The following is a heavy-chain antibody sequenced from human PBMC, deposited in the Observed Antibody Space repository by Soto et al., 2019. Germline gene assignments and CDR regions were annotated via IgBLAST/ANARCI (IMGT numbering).Heavy chain of an antibody. CDR2: IKSKTDGGTT. J-gene: IGHJ4*02. D-gene: IGHD6-13*01. CDR1: GFTFSNAW. CDR3: TTFSWRTAAGLDY. Sequence: PGGSLRLSCAASGFTFSNAWMNWVRQAPGKGLEWVGRIKSKTDGGTTDYAAPVKGRFTISRDDSKNTLYLQMNSLKTEDTAVYYCTTFSWRTAAGLDYWGQGTLVTVSS. V-gene: IGHV3-15*07.